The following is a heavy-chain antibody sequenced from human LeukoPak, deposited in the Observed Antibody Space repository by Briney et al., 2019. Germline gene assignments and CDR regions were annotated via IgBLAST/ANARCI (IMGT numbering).Heavy chain of an antibody. CDR2: INHSGST. CDR3: ARLIKITIFGVVIGLDP. Sequence: PSETLSLNCAVYGGSFSGYYWSWIGQPPGKGRVWNGEINHSGSTNYNPSLKSRVTISVDTSKNQFSLKLSSVTAADTAVYYCARLIKITIFGVVIGLDPWGQGTLVTVSS. J-gene: IGHJ5*02. V-gene: IGHV4-34*01. D-gene: IGHD3-3*01. CDR1: GGSFSGYY.